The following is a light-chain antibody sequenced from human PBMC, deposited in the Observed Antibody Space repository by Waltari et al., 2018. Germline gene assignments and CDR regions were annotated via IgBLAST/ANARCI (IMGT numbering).Light chain of an antibody. CDR2: GAS. Sequence: EIVFTHSPRTLTVSPRRRATLSCRASQSVSRYLGWYQQKPGQSPRLLIYGASSRATGITDRFSGSGSGTDFSLTISRLEPEDFAVYYCQQHVRLPATFGQGTKVEIK. CDR1: QSVSRY. V-gene: IGKV3-20*01. J-gene: IGKJ1*01. CDR3: QQHVRLPAT.